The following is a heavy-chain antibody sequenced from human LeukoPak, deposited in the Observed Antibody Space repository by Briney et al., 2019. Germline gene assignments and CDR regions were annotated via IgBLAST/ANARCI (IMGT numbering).Heavy chain of an antibody. CDR3: AGGEDTAMVTLDY. J-gene: IGHJ4*02. V-gene: IGHV1-69*04. D-gene: IGHD5-18*01. Sequence: GASVKVSCKASGGTFSSYAINWVRRAPGQGLEWMGRIIPILGIANYAQKFQGRVTITADKSTSTAYMELSSLRSEDTAVYYCAGGEDTAMVTLDYWGQGTLVTVSS. CDR2: IIPILGIA. CDR1: GGTFSSYA.